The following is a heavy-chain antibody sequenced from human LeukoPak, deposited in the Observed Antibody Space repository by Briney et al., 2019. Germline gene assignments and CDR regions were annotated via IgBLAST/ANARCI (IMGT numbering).Heavy chain of an antibody. CDR1: GFIFSSHG. D-gene: IGHD3-10*01. V-gene: IGHV3-48*04. J-gene: IGHJ4*02. CDR3: ATERGDYYGFNNPRLDY. Sequence: PGGTLRLSCAASGFIFSSHGMNWVRQAPGKGLEWVSYISSSGSTIYYADSVKGRFTISRDNAKNSLYLQMNSLRAEDTAVYYCATERGDYYGFNNPRLDYWGQGTLVTVSS. CDR2: ISSSGSTI.